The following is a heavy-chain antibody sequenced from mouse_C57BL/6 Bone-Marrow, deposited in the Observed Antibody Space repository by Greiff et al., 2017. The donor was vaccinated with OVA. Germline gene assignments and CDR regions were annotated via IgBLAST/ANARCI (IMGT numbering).Heavy chain of an antibody. CDR1: GFSLTSYC. J-gene: IGHJ4*01. V-gene: IGHV2-2*01. CDR3: ARWSYAMDY. Sequence: QVQLKESVPGLVQPSQSLSITCTVSGFSLTSYCVHWVRQSPGKGLEWLGVIWSGGSTDYNAAFISRLSISKDNSKSQVFFKMNSLQADDTAIYYCARWSYAMDYWGQGTSVTVSS. CDR2: IWSGGST.